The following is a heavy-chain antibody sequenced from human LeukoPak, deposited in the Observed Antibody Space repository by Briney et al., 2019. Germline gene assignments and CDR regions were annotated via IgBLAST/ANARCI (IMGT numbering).Heavy chain of an antibody. CDR3: AFTMVRGVAYYMDV. J-gene: IGHJ6*03. Sequence: PGGSLRLSCAASGFTVSSNYMSWVRQAPGKGLEWVSVIYSGGSTYYADSVKGRFTISRDNSKNTLYLQMNSLRAEDTAVYYCAFTMVRGVAYYMDVWGKGTTVTISS. D-gene: IGHD3-10*01. CDR2: IYSGGST. V-gene: IGHV3-53*01. CDR1: GFTVSSNY.